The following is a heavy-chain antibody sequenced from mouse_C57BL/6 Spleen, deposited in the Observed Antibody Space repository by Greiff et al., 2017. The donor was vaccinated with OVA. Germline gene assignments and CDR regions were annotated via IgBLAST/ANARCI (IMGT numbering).Heavy chain of an antibody. J-gene: IGHJ1*03. Sequence: VQVVESGPGLVQPSQSLSITCTVSGFSLTSYGVHWVRQSPGKGLEWLGVIWSGGSTDYNAAFISRLSISKDNSKSQVFFKMNSLQADDTAIYYCARAPQGSSYDWYFDVWGTGTTVTVSS. V-gene: IGHV2-2*01. D-gene: IGHD1-1*01. CDR1: GFSLTSYG. CDR3: ARAPQGSSYDWYFDV. CDR2: IWSGGST.